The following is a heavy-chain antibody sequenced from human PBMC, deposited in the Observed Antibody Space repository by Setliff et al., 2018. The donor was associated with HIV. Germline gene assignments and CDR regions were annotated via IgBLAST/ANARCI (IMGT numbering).Heavy chain of an antibody. CDR2: LSSSGAHI. CDR3: ARGGRLQYFDWPSYAMDV. CDR1: EFTFSSYS. J-gene: IGHJ6*02. V-gene: IGHV3-21*06. D-gene: IGHD3-9*01. Sequence: GGSLRLSCAASEFTFSSYSMNWVRQALGKGLGWVASLSSSGAHIFYADSLKGRFTISRDNGKNLLYLQMNSLRAEDTAVYYCARGGRLQYFDWPSYAMDVWGQGTTVTVSS.